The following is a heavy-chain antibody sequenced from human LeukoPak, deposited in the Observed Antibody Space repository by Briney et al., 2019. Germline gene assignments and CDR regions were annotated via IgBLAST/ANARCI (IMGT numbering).Heavy chain of an antibody. J-gene: IGHJ4*02. V-gene: IGHV4-31*03. Sequence: SETLSLTCTVSGGSISSGGYYWSWIRQHPGKCLEWIGYIYYSGRTYFNPSLKSRVTISVDTSKNQFSLKLSSVTAADTAVYYCAATIAVAGTSFPYFDCWGQGTLVTVSS. CDR3: AATIAVAGTSFPYFDC. CDR2: IYYSGRT. D-gene: IGHD6-19*01. CDR1: GGSISSGGYY.